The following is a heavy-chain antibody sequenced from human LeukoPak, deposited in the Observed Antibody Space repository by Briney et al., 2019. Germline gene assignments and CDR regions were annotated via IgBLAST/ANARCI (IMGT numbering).Heavy chain of an antibody. V-gene: IGHV3-30*02. J-gene: IGHJ4*02. CDR1: GFTFSSYG. CDR2: IRYDGSNK. CDR3: AKDKGTTEVTPGY. D-gene: IGHD4-23*01. Sequence: PGGSLRLSCAASGFTFSSYGMHWVRQAPGKGLEWVAFIRYDGSNKYYADSVKGRFTISRDNSKNTLYLQMNSLRAEDTAVYYCAKDKGTTEVTPGYWGQGTLVTVSS.